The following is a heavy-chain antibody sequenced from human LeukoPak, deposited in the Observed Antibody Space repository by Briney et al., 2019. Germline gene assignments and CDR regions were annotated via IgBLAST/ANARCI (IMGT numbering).Heavy chain of an antibody. Sequence: GGSLRLSCTAPGFTFGDYAMSWVRQAPGKGPEWIGFITSKAYGGTTEYAASVKGRFTISRDDSKNIAYLQMNSLRTEDTAVYYCSRFTYCSGASCCFDPWGQGTLVTVSS. CDR3: SRFTYCSGASCCFDP. D-gene: IGHD2-15*01. CDR2: ITSKAYGGTT. J-gene: IGHJ5*02. CDR1: GFTFGDYA. V-gene: IGHV3-49*04.